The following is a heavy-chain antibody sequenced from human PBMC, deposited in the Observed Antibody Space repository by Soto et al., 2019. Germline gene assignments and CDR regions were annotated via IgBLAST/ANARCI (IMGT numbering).Heavy chain of an antibody. V-gene: IGHV1-18*01. CDR1: GYTFTNYG. Sequence: QVQLVQSGGEVKKPGASVKVSCKASGYTFTNYGISWVRQAPGQGLEWMGWINVYNGNTKYAQKVQGRVTMTTDTSPSTAYMDPRSLRSDATAVYYCARGVGSGSYYNQYNWFDPWGQGTLVTVSS. CDR3: ARGVGSGSYYNQYNWFDP. CDR2: INVYNGNT. J-gene: IGHJ5*02. D-gene: IGHD3-10*01.